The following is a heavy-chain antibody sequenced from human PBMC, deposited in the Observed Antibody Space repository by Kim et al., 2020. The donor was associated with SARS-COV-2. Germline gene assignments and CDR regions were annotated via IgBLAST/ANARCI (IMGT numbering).Heavy chain of an antibody. CDR1: GFSFSTHS. J-gene: IGHJ4*02. CDR3: VPQGRERGL. CDR2: ISTTSTYM. D-gene: IGHD3-10*01. V-gene: IGHV3-21*01. Sequence: GGSLRLSCAASGFSFSTHSMNWVRQAPGKGLEWVSSISTTSTYMYYADSVKGRFTISRDNAKTSLYLQMNSLRAEDTAVYYCVPQGRERGLWGQGTLVTVSS.